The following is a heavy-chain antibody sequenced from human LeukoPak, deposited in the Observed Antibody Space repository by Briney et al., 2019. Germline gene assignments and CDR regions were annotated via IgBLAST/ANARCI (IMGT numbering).Heavy chain of an antibody. CDR2: INHSGST. V-gene: IGHV4-34*01. J-gene: IGHJ4*02. Sequence: SETLSLTCAVYGGSFSGYYWSWIRQPPGKGLEWIGEINHSGSTNYNPSLKSRVTISVDTSKNQFSLKLSSVTAADTAVYYCASNEKYCSGGSCYLEFDYWGQGTLVTVSS. D-gene: IGHD2-15*01. CDR1: GGSFSGYY. CDR3: ASNEKYCSGGSCYLEFDY.